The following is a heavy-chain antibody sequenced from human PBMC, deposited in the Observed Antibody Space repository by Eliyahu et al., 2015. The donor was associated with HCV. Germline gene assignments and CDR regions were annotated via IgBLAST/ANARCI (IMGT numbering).Heavy chain of an antibody. D-gene: IGHD3-3*01. CDR2: INHSGST. J-gene: IGHJ6*03. Sequence: QVQLQQWGAGLLKPSETLSLTCAVYGGSFXGYYWXXXRQPPGKGLEWIGEINHSGSTNYNPSLKSRVTISVDTSKNQFSLKLSSVTAADTAVYYCARARNDFWSGYNPYYYYYYMDVWGKGTTVTVSS. CDR3: ARARNDFWSGYNPYYYYYYMDV. CDR1: GGSFXGYY. V-gene: IGHV4-34*01.